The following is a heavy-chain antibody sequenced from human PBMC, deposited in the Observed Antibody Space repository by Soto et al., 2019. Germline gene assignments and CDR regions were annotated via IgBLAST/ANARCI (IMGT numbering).Heavy chain of an antibody. CDR1: SGSISGYF. CDR2: IHYTGSS. J-gene: IGHJ5*02. D-gene: IGHD6-13*01. Sequence: SETLSLTCTVSSGSISGYFWSWIRQPPGKELELIAYIHYTGSSYYNPSLKSRVTISIDTSKNQFSLKLSSVSDADTAVYYCAKVGRIAAAGTWFDPWGQGTLVTVSS. CDR3: AKVGRIAAAGTWFDP. V-gene: IGHV4-59*01.